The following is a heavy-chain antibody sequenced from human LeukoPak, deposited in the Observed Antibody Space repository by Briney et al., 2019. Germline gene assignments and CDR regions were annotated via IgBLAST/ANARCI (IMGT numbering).Heavy chain of an antibody. V-gene: IGHV3-21*01. J-gene: IGHJ3*02. CDR2: LSQSSSYI. CDR1: AFTFNIFS. D-gene: IGHD3-16*01. CDR3: ASPSVGLYVALDGDI. Sequence: PGGSLRLSCAASAFTFNIFSMNWVRPAPGKGLEWVLSLSQSSSYIYYPDSLKGRFTMSRANAKNSLYLHMNSLRAEDTAGHYCASPSVGLYVALDGDIWGGGTMVIVPS.